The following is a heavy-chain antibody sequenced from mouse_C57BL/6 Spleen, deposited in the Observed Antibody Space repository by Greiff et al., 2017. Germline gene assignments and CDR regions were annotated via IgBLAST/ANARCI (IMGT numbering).Heavy chain of an antibody. CDR1: GYSFTGYY. Sequence: EVQLQQSGPELVKPGASVKISCKASGYSFTGYYMNWVKQSPEKSLEWIGEINPSTGGTTYNQKFKAKATLTVDKSSSTAYMQLKSLTSEGSAVYYCARWHYGSADYWGQGTTLTVSS. CDR3: ARWHYGSADY. J-gene: IGHJ2*01. V-gene: IGHV1-42*01. CDR2: INPSTGGT. D-gene: IGHD1-1*01.